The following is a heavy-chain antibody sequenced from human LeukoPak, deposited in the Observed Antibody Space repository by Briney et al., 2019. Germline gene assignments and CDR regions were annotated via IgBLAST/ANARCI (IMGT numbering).Heavy chain of an antibody. V-gene: IGHV3-74*01. CDR3: SRVACSSTTCYLAY. J-gene: IGHJ4*02. D-gene: IGHD2-2*01. CDR2: IKGDGSYI. CDR1: GFSFSSYW. Sequence: GGSLRLSCAASGFSFSSYWMHWVRQAPGKGLVWVSRIKGDGSYITYADSVKGRFPTSRDNAENSLSLQMSSLRAEDTAVYYCSRVACSSTTCYLAYWGQGTLVTVSS.